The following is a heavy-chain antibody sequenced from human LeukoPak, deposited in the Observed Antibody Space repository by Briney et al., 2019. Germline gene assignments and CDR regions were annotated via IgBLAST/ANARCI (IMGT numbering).Heavy chain of an antibody. V-gene: IGHV4-34*01. Sequence: SETLSLTCAVYGGSFSGYYWSWIRQPPGKGLEWIGEINHSGSTNYNPSLKSRVTISVDTSKNQFSLKVSSVTAADTAVYYCARHAYCGGDCYSDWFDPWGQGTLVTVSS. CDR1: GGSFSGYY. CDR3: ARHAYCGGDCYSDWFDP. D-gene: IGHD2-21*02. J-gene: IGHJ5*02. CDR2: INHSGST.